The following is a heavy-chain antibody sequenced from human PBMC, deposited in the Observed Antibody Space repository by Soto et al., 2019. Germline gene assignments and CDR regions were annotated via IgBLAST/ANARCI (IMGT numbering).Heavy chain of an antibody. CDR1: GFTFGDYW. V-gene: IGHV3-74*01. CDR2: MTSDGRTV. CDR3: ATAEVDY. Sequence: GGSLRLSCATSGFTFGDYWMHWVRQAPGKGPEWVSRMTSDGRTVQYADSVKGRFTTSRDNAKSTLYLQMNSLRAEDTAIYYFATAEVDYWGPGTLVTVSS. J-gene: IGHJ4*02.